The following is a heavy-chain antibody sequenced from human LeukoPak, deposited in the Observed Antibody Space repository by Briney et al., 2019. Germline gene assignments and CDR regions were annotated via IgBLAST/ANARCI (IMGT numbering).Heavy chain of an antibody. CDR2: INPSGGST. CDR1: GYTFTSYY. D-gene: IGHD3-22*01. Sequence: ASVKVSCKASGYTFTSYYMHWVRQAPGQGLEWMGIINPSGGSTSYAQKFQGRVTMTRDTSTSTVYMELSSLRSEDTAVYYCARPEGPYYYDSSFDYWDQGTLVTVSS. CDR3: ARPEGPYYYDSSFDY. V-gene: IGHV1-46*01. J-gene: IGHJ4*02.